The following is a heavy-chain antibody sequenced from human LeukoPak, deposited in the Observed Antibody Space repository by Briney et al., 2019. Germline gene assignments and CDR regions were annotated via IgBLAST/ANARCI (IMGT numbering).Heavy chain of an antibody. D-gene: IGHD3-10*01. CDR2: INHSGST. Sequence: SETLSLTCAVYGGSFSGYYWSWIRQPPGKGLEWIGEINHSGSTNYNPSLKSRVTISVDTSKNQFSLKLSSVTAADTAVYYCARGLFYAGSGSYYNDEEDFDYWGQGTLVTVSS. V-gene: IGHV4-34*01. CDR3: ARGLFYAGSGSYYNDEEDFDY. CDR1: GGSFSGYY. J-gene: IGHJ4*02.